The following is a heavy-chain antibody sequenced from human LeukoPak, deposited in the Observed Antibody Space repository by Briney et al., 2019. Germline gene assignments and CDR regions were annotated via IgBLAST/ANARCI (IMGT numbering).Heavy chain of an antibody. CDR3: TRSLRVRGVPDYMDV. CDR1: GFTVSSNY. CDR2: IYKNAIT. Sequence: GGSLRLSCAASGFTVSSNYMTWVRQAPGKGLEWVSVIYKNAITFHADTVKGRFTISRDNSKNTLYLQMNNLRADDTAVYYCTRSLRVRGVPDYMDVWGKGTRSPSP. V-gene: IGHV3-53*01. D-gene: IGHD3-10*01. J-gene: IGHJ6*03.